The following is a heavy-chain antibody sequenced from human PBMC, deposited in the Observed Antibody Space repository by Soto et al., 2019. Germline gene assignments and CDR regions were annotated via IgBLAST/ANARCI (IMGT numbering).Heavy chain of an antibody. CDR3: ARGSSDYSGDYYNYYGLDV. V-gene: IGHV4-30-4*01. D-gene: IGHD4-17*01. CDR2: MYNSGST. Sequence: QVQLQESGPGLVKPSQTLSLTCAVSGGSISSGDYYWSWIRQPPGKGLEWIAYMYNSGSTFYNPSLRSRVAILVDTSKNQFSLNLSSVTAADTAVYYCARGSSDYSGDYYNYYGLDVWGQGTTVTVSS. CDR1: GGSISSGDYY. J-gene: IGHJ6*02.